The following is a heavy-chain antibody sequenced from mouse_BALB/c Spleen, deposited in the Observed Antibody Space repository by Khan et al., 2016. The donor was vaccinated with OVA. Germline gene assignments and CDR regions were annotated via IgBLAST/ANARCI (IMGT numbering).Heavy chain of an antibody. CDR2: IWGDGST. V-gene: IGHV2-3*01. CDR3: AKFTPDYYSMDY. D-gene: IGHD1-1*01. Sequence: QVQLKQSGPGLVAPSQSLSITCTVSGFSLSSNGVSWVRQPPGKGLEWLGVIWGDGSTNYHSTLKSRLIISKDNSKSQVFLKLNSLQTDDTATYYCAKFTPDYYSMDYWGQGTSVSVSS. CDR1: GFSLSSNG. J-gene: IGHJ4*01.